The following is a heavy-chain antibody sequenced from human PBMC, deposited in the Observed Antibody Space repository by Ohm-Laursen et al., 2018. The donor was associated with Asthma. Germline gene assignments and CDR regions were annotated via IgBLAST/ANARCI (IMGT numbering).Heavy chain of an antibody. Sequence: SLRLSCAASGFTFSTYSMNWVRQAPGKGLEWVSYISSSSSTIYYADSVKGRFSISRDNAKSSLYPQMNSLRAEDTAMYYCTRDRDCISTSCLDPEYFQDWGQGTLVTVSS. CDR2: ISSSSSTI. J-gene: IGHJ1*01. D-gene: IGHD2-2*01. V-gene: IGHV3-48*01. CDR1: GFTFSTYS. CDR3: TRDRDCISTSCLDPEYFQD.